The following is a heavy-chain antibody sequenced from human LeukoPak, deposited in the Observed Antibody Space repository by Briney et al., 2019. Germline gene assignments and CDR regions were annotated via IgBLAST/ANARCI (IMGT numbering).Heavy chain of an antibody. Sequence: PSETLSLTCTVSGGSISSSSYHWGWIRQPPGKGLEWIGSIYYSGTTYYNPSLKSRVTISVDTSKNQFSLKVSSVTAADTAVYYCATTYEYTSGGYDYWGHGSLVTVSS. CDR1: GGSISSSSYH. J-gene: IGHJ4*01. CDR2: IYYSGTT. D-gene: IGHD6-19*01. V-gene: IGHV4-39*01. CDR3: ATTYEYTSGGYDY.